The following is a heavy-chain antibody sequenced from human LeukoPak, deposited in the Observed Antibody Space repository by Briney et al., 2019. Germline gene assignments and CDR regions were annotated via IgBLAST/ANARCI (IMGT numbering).Heavy chain of an antibody. CDR2: IYPDDSDT. D-gene: IGHD2-21*02. CDR1: GDIFSTYW. J-gene: IGHJ4*02. V-gene: IGHV5-51*01. Sequence: GESLKISCRGSGDIFSTYWIVWVRQMPGKGLEWMGIIYPDDSDTRYSPSFQGQVTISADKSLRTAYLQWSSLRASENALYYCARPTGDIVVLTAIYFDYWRQGTLVTLSS. CDR3: ARPTGDIVVLTAIYFDY.